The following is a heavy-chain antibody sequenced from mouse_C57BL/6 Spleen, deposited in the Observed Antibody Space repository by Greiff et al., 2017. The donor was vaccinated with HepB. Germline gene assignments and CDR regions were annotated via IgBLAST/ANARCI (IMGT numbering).Heavy chain of an antibody. D-gene: IGHD2-3*01. CDR3: ARSDDGYWYYFDY. CDR1: GFSLTSYG. Sequence: VMLVESGPGLVQPSQSLSITCTVSGFSLTSYGVHWVRQSPGKGLEWLGVIWSGGSTDYNAAFISRLSISKDNSKSQVFFKMNSLQADDTAIYYCARSDDGYWYYFDYWGQGTTLTVSS. V-gene: IGHV2-2*01. J-gene: IGHJ2*01. CDR2: IWSGGST.